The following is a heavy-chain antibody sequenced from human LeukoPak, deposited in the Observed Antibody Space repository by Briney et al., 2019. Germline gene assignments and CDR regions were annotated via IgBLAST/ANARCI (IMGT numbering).Heavy chain of an antibody. CDR1: GGSISRYY. Sequence: PSETLSLTCTVSGGSISRYYWSWIRQSPGKGLEWIGRIYNGGIITYNPSLKSRVTMSIDTSNNQFSLRLRFVTAADTAVYYCARDSGTTGEVKFDPWGQGTLVTVSS. CDR2: IYNGGII. J-gene: IGHJ5*02. D-gene: IGHD3-10*01. V-gene: IGHV4-4*07. CDR3: ARDSGTTGEVKFDP.